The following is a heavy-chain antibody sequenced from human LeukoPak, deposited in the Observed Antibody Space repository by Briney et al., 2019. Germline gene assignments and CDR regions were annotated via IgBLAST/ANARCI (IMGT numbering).Heavy chain of an antibody. Sequence: SETLSLTCTVSGGSISSYYWSWIRQPPGKGLEWIGYIYYSGSTYYNPSLKSRATISIDTSKNQFSLKLSSVTAADTAVYYCARDLDWAFDFWGQGTLVTVSS. D-gene: IGHD3/OR15-3a*01. CDR2: IYYSGST. J-gene: IGHJ4*02. CDR1: GGSISSYY. V-gene: IGHV4-59*01. CDR3: ARDLDWAFDF.